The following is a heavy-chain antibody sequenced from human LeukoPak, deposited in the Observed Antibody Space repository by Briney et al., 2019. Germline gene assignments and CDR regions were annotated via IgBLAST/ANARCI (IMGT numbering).Heavy chain of an antibody. J-gene: IGHJ4*02. CDR3: TTEKGLMIFGVVDY. V-gene: IGHV3-15*01. Sequence: GGALRLSCAASGFTFRNSWMIWVRQAPGKGREWVGRIKSKTDGGTTVYAAPVKGRYTISRDDSKNTLYLQMNSLKTEDTAVYYCTTEKGLMIFGVVDYWGEGTLVTVSS. D-gene: IGHD3-3*01. CDR2: IKSKTDGGTT. CDR1: GFTFRNSW.